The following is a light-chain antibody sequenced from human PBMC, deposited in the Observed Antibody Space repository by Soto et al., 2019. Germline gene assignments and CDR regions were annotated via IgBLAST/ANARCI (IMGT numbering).Light chain of an antibody. CDR2: GAS. V-gene: IGKV3-20*01. CDR3: QQYGSSPGT. Sequence: ESVLTQAPGTLSLSPGERATLSCRASQSVSSSYLAWYQQKPGQAPRLLIYGASSRATGIPDRFSGSGSGTDFTLTISILEPEDFAVYYCQQYGSSPGTFGQGTKV. CDR1: QSVSSSY. J-gene: IGKJ1*01.